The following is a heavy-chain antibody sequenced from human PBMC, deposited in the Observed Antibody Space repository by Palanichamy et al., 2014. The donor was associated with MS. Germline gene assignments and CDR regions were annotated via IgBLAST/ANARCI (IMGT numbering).Heavy chain of an antibody. CDR1: GFTFSSYA. CDR2: ISYDGSNK. D-gene: IGHD3-3*01. J-gene: IGHJ4*02. V-gene: IGHV3-30-3*01. CDR3: ARDLGHIRFLEWLGAFDY. Sequence: QVQLVESGGGVVQPGRSLRLSCAASGFTFSSYAMHWVRQAPGKGLEWVAVISYDGSNKYYADSVKGRFTISRDNSKNTLYLQMNSLRAEDTAVYYCARDLGHIRFLEWLGAFDYWGQGTLVTVSS.